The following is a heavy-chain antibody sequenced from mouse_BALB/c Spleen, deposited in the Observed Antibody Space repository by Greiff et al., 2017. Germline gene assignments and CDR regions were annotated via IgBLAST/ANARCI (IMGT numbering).Heavy chain of an antibody. V-gene: IGHV1-9*01. D-gene: IGHD2-14*01. Sequence: VQLQQSGAELMKPGASVKISCKATGYTFSSYWIEWVKQRPGHGLEWIGEILPGSGSTNYNEKFKGKATFTADTSSNTAYMQLSSLTSEDSAVYYCARSNYRYDGGDWFAYWGQGTLVTVSA. CDR1: GYTFSSYW. CDR2: ILPGSGST. CDR3: ARSNYRYDGGDWFAY. J-gene: IGHJ3*01.